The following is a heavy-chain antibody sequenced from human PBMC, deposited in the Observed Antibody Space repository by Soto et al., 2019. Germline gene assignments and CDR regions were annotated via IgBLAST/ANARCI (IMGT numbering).Heavy chain of an antibody. V-gene: IGHV3-33*01. CDR3: ARGMSRARSWFDY. Sequence: QVQLVESGGGVVQPGRSLRLSCAASGFTFSNYGMHWVRQAPGKGLEWVAIIWYDGGDKYYADSGRGRFTISRDNSKNTRYLQMNSLRAEDTAVYYCARGMSRARSWFDYWGQGTLVTVSS. CDR2: IWYDGGDK. J-gene: IGHJ4*02. CDR1: GFTFSNYG. D-gene: IGHD6-13*01.